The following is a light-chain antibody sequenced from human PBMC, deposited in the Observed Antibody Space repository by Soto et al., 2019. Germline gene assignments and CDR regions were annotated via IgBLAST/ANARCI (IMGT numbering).Light chain of an antibody. Sequence: QSVLTQPASVSGSPGQSITVSCTGTSSDVGGSNPVAWYQQHPGKAPKLMVYEVIPRPSGVSSRFSGSKSGNTASLPISGLQAEYEADYYCISYISSSTSYVFGTGTKVTVL. V-gene: IGLV2-14*01. CDR3: ISYISSSTSYV. CDR1: SSDVGGSNP. J-gene: IGLJ1*01. CDR2: EVI.